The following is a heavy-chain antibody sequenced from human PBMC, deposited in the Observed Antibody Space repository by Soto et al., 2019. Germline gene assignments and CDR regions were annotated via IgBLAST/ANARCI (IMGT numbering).Heavy chain of an antibody. Sequence: SVKVSCKASGFTFRSYAISCVRQAPGQGLEWMGGIIPIFRTSNYAQKFQGRVTINADESTSTAYMELSSLGSEDTAVYYCARGVTTYYYYGMDVWAQGTTVTVSS. V-gene: IGHV1-69*13. CDR3: ARGVTTYYYYGMDV. J-gene: IGHJ6*02. CDR2: IIPIFRTS. D-gene: IGHD4-4*01. CDR1: GFTFRSYA.